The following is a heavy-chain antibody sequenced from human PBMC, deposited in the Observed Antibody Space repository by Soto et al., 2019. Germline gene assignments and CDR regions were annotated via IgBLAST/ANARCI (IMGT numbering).Heavy chain of an antibody. CDR3: ATLPAGYCSGGSCETAGSDY. CDR2: IIPILGIA. D-gene: IGHD2-15*01. Sequence: QVQLVQSGAEVKKPGSSVKVSCKASGGTFSSYTISWVRQAPGQGLEWMGRIIPILGIANYAQKFQGRVTITADKSTSTAYMELSSLRSEDTAVYYCATLPAGYCSGGSCETAGSDYWGQGTLVTVSS. V-gene: IGHV1-69*02. CDR1: GGTFSSYT. J-gene: IGHJ4*02.